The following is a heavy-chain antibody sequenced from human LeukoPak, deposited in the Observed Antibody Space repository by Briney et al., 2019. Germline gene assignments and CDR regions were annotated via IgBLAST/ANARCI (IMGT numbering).Heavy chain of an antibody. CDR3: ARHVTVTYDAFDV. CDR1: GGSISSYY. J-gene: IGHJ3*01. V-gene: IGHV4-59*08. CDR2: IYYSGST. D-gene: IGHD4-11*01. Sequence: SETLSLTCTVSGGSISSYYWSWIRQPPGKGLEWIGYIYYSGSTNYNPSLKSRVTISVDTSKNQFSLKLSSVTAADTAVYYCARHVTVTYDAFDVWGQGTMVAVSS.